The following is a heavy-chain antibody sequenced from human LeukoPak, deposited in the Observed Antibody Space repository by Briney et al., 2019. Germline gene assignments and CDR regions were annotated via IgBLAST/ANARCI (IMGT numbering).Heavy chain of an antibody. D-gene: IGHD1-26*01. CDR2: IGTAGDA. CDR1: GFTFSSYD. CDR3: VKDSPPRYSGSPPAY. Sequence: GGSLRLSCAASGFTFSSYDMHWVRHATGKGLEWVSAIGTAGDAYYPGSVKGRFTISRENAKNSLYLQMNSLRADDTAVYYCVKDSPPRYSGSPPAYWGQGTLVTVSS. J-gene: IGHJ4*02. V-gene: IGHV3-13*01.